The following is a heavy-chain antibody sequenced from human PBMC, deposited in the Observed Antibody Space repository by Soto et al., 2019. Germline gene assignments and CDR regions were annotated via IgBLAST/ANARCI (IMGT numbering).Heavy chain of an antibody. CDR2: IYYSGST. Sequence: QLQLQESGPGLVKPSETLSLTCTVSGGSISSSNYYWGWIRQPPGKGLEWIGSIYYSGSTSYNSSLTSGVTISVDTSKNQFSLRLSSVTAADTAVYYCASPTLGAFDIWGQGTMVTVSS. CDR3: ASPTLGAFDI. D-gene: IGHD3-16*01. J-gene: IGHJ3*02. V-gene: IGHV4-39*01. CDR1: GGSISSSNYY.